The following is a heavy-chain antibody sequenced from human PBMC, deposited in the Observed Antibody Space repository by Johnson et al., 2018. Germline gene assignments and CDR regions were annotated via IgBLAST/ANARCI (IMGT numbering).Heavy chain of an antibody. Sequence: EVQLVESGGVVVQPGGSLRLSCAASGFTFDDYAMHWVRQAPGKGLEWVSLISWDGGSTYYADSVKGRFTISRDNSKNSLYLQMNSLRAEDTALYYCAKEGVVDTAMVGRDYYMDVWGKGTTVTVSS. D-gene: IGHD5-18*01. CDR3: AKEGVVDTAMVGRDYYMDV. CDR1: GFTFDDYA. J-gene: IGHJ6*03. CDR2: ISWDGGST. V-gene: IGHV3-43D*03.